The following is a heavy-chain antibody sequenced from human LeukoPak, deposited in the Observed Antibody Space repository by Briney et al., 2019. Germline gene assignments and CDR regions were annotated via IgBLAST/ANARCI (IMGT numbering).Heavy chain of an antibody. CDR3: ARERSSTWPDYDFWSGYYTGIMGAFDI. CDR1: GGSISSGSYY. Sequence: SQTLSFTCTVSGGSISSGSYYWSWIRQPAGKGLEWIGRIYTSGSTNYNPSLKSRVTISVDTSKNQFSLKLSSVTAADTAVYCCARERSSTWPDYDFWSGYYTGIMGAFDIWGQGTMVTVSS. J-gene: IGHJ3*02. D-gene: IGHD3-3*01. V-gene: IGHV4-61*02. CDR2: IYTSGST.